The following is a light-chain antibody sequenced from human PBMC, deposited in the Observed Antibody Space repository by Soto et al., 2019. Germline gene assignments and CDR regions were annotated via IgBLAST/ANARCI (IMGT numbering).Light chain of an antibody. CDR1: QAIGTS. V-gene: IGKV1-9*01. Sequence: IQLTQSPSSLSASVGDRVTITCRASQAIGTSLAWYQQKPGKAPNLLIYAASTLQSGVPSRFSGSGSGTDFTLAISSLQPEDFASYSCQQTKSYPLTFGGGTKVDI. J-gene: IGKJ4*01. CDR3: QQTKSYPLT. CDR2: AAS.